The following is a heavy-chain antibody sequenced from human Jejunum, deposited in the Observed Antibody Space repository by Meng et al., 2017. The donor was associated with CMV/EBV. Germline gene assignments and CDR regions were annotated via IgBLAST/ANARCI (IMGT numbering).Heavy chain of an antibody. D-gene: IGHD6-19*01. V-gene: IGHV3-72*01. J-gene: IGHJ4*02. Sequence: FSDHHMNWVSQGPGKGPEWIGRSRNKANSYITDYAASVKGRFTISRDDLKNSLELQMNSLKTEDTAVYYCSRDSHSSGWSLLFDSWGQGTRVTVSS. CDR1: FSDHH. CDR2: SRNKANSYIT. CDR3: SRDSHSSGWSLLFDS.